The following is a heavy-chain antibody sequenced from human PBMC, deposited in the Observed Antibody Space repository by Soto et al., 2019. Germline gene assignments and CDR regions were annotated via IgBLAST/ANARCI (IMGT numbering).Heavy chain of an antibody. D-gene: IGHD3-22*01. J-gene: IGHJ6*02. Sequence: ASVKVSCKASGYTFTSYAMHWVRQAPGQRLEWMGWINAGNGNTKYSQKFQGRVTITTDTSASTAYMELSSLRSEDTAVYYCARVASGDVPDYYDSSENYYYYYGMDVWGQGTTVTVSS. V-gene: IGHV1-3*01. CDR2: INAGNGNT. CDR1: GYTFTSYA. CDR3: ARVASGDVPDYYDSSENYYYYYGMDV.